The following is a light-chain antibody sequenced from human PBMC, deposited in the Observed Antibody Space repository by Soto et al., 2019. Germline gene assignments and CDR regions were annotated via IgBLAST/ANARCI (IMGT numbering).Light chain of an antibody. Sequence: EIVMTQSPATLSVSPGERATLSCTASHYIYSNVAWFQQRPGQAPRLLIYRASTRATGTPARFSGSGSGTEFTLTITSLQSEDLALYYCQQYHNLWTFGQGTEVEMK. J-gene: IGKJ1*01. CDR3: QQYHNLWT. CDR1: HYIYSN. CDR2: RAS. V-gene: IGKV3-15*01.